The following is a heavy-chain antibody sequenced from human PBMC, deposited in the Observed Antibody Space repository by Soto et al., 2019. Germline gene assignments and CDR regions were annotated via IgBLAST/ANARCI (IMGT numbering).Heavy chain of an antibody. Sequence: SETLSLTCTVSGGSISSGDYYWSWIRQPPGKGLEWIGYIYYSGSTYYNPSLKSRVTISVDTSKNQFSLKLSSVTAADTAVYYCARAMVVTQNWFDPWAQETLVT. V-gene: IGHV4-30-4*01. CDR1: GGSISSGDYY. D-gene: IGHD2-21*02. CDR3: ARAMVVTQNWFDP. J-gene: IGHJ5*02. CDR2: IYYSGST.